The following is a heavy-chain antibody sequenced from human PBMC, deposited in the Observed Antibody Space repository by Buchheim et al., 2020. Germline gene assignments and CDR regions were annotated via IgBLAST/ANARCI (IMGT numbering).Heavy chain of an antibody. D-gene: IGHD4-11*01. J-gene: IGHJ4*02. V-gene: IGHV1-3*01. Sequence: QVRLVQSGAEAKKPGASIRISCEASGYYFASYSLHWVRLAPGQRPEWMGWINAGYGNTKYSPKFQDRLMITKDTIANMTHMVLSSLTSDDTATYYCVRQKKYSPWDGFDSWGQGTL. CDR3: VRQKKYSPWDGFDS. CDR2: INAGYGNT. CDR1: GYYFASYS.